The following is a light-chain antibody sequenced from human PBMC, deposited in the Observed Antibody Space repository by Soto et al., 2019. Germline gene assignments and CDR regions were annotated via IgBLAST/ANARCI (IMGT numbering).Light chain of an antibody. CDR3: QQYGTSPPYT. CDR1: QSVSSSY. V-gene: IGKV3-20*01. Sequence: EIVLTQSPGTLSLSPGERATLSCRASQSVSSSYLAWYQQTPGQTPRLLIYGASSRATGTPDRFSGSGSGTDFTLTINRLEPEDFAVYYCQQYGTSPPYTFGQGTTLEIK. CDR2: GAS. J-gene: IGKJ2*01.